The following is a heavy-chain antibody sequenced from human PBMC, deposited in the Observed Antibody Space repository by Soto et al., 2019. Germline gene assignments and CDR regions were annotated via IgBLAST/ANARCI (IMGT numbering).Heavy chain of an antibody. CDR3: AKDRGADSSGYQRNAFDI. CDR1: GFTFDDYA. CDR2: ISWNSGSI. Sequence: PGGSLRLSCAASGFTFDDYAMYWVRQAPGKGLEWVSGISWNSGSIGYADSVKGRFTISRDNAKNSLYLQMNSLRAEDTALYYCAKDRGADSSGYQRNAFDIWGQGTMVTVS. V-gene: IGHV3-9*01. D-gene: IGHD3-22*01. J-gene: IGHJ3*02.